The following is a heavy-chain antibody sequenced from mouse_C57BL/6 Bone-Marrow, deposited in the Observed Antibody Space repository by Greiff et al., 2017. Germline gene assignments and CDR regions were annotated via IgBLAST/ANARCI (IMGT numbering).Heavy chain of an antibody. CDR2: IYPRSGTT. V-gene: IGHV1-81*01. Sequence: VKLMESGAELARPGASVKLSCKASGYTFTSYGISWVKQRTGQGLEWIGEIYPRSGTTYYNEKFKGKATLTADKSSSTAFMELRSLTSEDSAVYFCARGAYSFFYAMDYWGQGTSVTVSS. D-gene: IGHD2-12*01. CDR3: ARGAYSFFYAMDY. CDR1: GYTFTSYG. J-gene: IGHJ4*01.